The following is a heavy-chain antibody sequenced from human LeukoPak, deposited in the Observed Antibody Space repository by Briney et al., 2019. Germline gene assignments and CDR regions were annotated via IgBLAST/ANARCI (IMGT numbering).Heavy chain of an antibody. V-gene: IGHV3-21*01. Sequence: GGSLRLSCSASGFTFSSYAMHWVRQAPGKGLEWVSSISSSSSYIYQADSVKGRFTMSRDNAKNSLYLQMNSLRAEDTAVYYCARAIHRGPLGADNAAFDYWGQGTLVTVSS. CDR1: GFTFSSYA. CDR3: ARAIHRGPLGADNAAFDY. CDR2: ISSSSSYI. J-gene: IGHJ4*02. D-gene: IGHD3-10*01.